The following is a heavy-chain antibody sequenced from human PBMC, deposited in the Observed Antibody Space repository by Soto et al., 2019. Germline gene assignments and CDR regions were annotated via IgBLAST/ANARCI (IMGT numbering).Heavy chain of an antibody. V-gene: IGHV4-34*01. Sequence: LSLTCAVYGGSFSGYYWTWIRQTPGKGLEWIGEIHHSGRTNYNPSLKSRVSISADTSKTQFSLNLTSVTAADTAVYCCARGECSSNYCFTRWALDIWGQGTVVTVSS. D-gene: IGHD2-2*01. CDR3: ARGECSSNYCFTRWALDI. CDR1: GGSFSGYY. J-gene: IGHJ3*02. CDR2: IHHSGRT.